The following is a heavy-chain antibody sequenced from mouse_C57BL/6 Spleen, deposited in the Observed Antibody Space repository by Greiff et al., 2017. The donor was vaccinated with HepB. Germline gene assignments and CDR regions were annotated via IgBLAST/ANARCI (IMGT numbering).Heavy chain of an antibody. CDR1: GYTFTDYE. V-gene: IGHV1-15*01. CDR2: IDPETGGT. CDR3: TRGYDYHWYFYV. D-gene: IGHD2-4*01. J-gene: IGHJ1*03. Sequence: QVQLQQSGAELVRPGASVTLSCKASGYTFTDYEMHWVKQTPVHGLEWIGAIDPETGGTAYNQKFKGKAILTADKSSSTAYMELRSLTSEDSAVYYCTRGYDYHWYFYVWGTGTTVTVSS.